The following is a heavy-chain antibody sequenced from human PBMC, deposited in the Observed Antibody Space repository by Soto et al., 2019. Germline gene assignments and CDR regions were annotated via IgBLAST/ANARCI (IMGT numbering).Heavy chain of an antibody. CDR2: SNPSGGST. V-gene: IGHV1-46*01. CDR1: GATFTSHY. Sequence: EKVSCKASGATFTSHYSHRERQAPGEGLEWMGISNPSGGSTCYAQKFQGRVTMTRDTPTSTVYMGLSSLRSEDTAVYFCSSDHVAYYHDYSVYHYNDYYVTVDWG. J-gene: IGHJ6*02. CDR3: SSDHVAYYHDYSVYHYNDYYVTVD. D-gene: IGHD3-22*01.